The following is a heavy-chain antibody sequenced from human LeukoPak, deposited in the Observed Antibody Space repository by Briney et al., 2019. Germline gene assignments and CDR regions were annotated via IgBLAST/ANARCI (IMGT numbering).Heavy chain of an antibody. Sequence: SETLSLTCTVYGSGYSWSWIRQPPGKGLEWIGEINDSGSINYSPSLKSRVTISVDTSKNQFSLKLRSVTAADTAVYYCAAQWLGTIHWFDPWGQGTLVTVSS. D-gene: IGHD6-19*01. CDR3: AAQWLGTIHWFDP. CDR2: INDSGSI. V-gene: IGHV4-34*01. CDR1: GSGYS. J-gene: IGHJ5*02.